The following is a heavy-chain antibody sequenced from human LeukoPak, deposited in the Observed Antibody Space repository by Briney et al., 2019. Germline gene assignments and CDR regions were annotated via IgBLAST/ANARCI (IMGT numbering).Heavy chain of an antibody. V-gene: IGHV4-34*01. J-gene: IGHJ4*02. CDR3: AKESFAAGYYFDY. CDR2: INHSGST. CDR1: GGSFSGYY. Sequence: ASETLSLTCAVYGGSFSGYYWSWIRQPPGKGLEWIGEINHSGSTNYNPSLKSRVTISVDTSKNQFSLKLSSVTAADTAVYYCAKESFAAGYYFDYWGQGTLVTVSS.